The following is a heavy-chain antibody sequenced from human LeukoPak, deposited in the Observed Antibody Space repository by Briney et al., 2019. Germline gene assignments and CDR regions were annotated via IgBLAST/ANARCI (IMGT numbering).Heavy chain of an antibody. J-gene: IGHJ4*02. CDR1: GGSISSFY. D-gene: IGHD4/OR15-4a*01. CDR3: ARGKGANYYFDF. V-gene: IGHV4-59*01. CDR2: VYHGGIT. Sequence: SETLSLTCTVSGGSISSFYWNWIRQSPGKGLEWIGYVYHGGITDYNPPLKSRVTMSVDTAKNQFSLTVTSVTAADTAVYYCARGKGANYYFDFWGQGTPVAVSS.